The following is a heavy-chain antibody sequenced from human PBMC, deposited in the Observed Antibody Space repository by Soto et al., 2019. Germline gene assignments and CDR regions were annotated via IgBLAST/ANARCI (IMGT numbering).Heavy chain of an antibody. D-gene: IGHD3-22*01. CDR3: ARDYFHYYDSSGPGGAFDI. J-gene: IGHJ3*02. Sequence: SVKVSCKASGGTFSSYAISWVRQAPGQGLEWMGGIIPIFGTANYAQKFQGRVTITADESTSTAYMELSSLRSEDTAVYYCARDYFHYYDSSGPGGAFDIWGQGTMVTVPS. CDR1: GGTFSSYA. CDR2: IIPIFGTA. V-gene: IGHV1-69*13.